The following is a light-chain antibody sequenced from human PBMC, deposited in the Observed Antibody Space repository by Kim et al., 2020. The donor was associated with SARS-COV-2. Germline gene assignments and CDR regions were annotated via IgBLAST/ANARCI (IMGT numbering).Light chain of an antibody. CDR3: QAWDSSTYV. Sequence: FSPEQTASITCSGDKLGDKYACWYQQKPGQSPVLVIYQDSKRPSGIPERFSGSNSGNTATLTISGTQAMDEADYYCQAWDSSTYVFGTGTKVTVL. CDR1: KLGDKY. CDR2: QDS. V-gene: IGLV3-1*01. J-gene: IGLJ1*01.